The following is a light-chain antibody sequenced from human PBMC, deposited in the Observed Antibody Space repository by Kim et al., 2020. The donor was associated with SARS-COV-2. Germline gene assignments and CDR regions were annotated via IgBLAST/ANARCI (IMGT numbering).Light chain of an antibody. CDR2: EVT. J-gene: IGLJ2*01. V-gene: IGLV2-8*01. CDR1: SSDVGGYDF. Sequence: QSVTISCTGTSSDVGGYDFVSWYQQYPGKAPKLMIYEVTRRPSGVPDRFSGSKSGNTASLTVSGLQAEDEPDYYCSSYSGSNNFGVFGGGTKLTVL. CDR3: SSYSGSNNFGV.